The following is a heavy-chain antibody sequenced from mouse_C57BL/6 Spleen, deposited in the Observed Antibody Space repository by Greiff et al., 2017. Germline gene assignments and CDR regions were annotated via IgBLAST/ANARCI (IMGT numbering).Heavy chain of an antibody. V-gene: IGHV14-2*01. CDR3: DRRDVYCDY. CDR2: IDPEDGET. CDR1: GFNIKDYY. D-gene: IGHD2-13*01. J-gene: IGHJ2*01. Sequence: EVQVVESGAELVKPGASVKLSCTASGFNIKDYYMHWVKQRTEQGLEWIGRIDPEDGETKYAPNFQGKATITADTSSNTAYLQLSSLTSEDTAVYYCDRRDVYCDYWGQGTTLTVSS.